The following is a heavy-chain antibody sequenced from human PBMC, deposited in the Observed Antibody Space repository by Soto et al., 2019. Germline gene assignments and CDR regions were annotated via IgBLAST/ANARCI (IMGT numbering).Heavy chain of an antibody. Sequence: QITLKESGPTLVKPTQTLTLTCTFSGFSLSTSGVGVGWIRQPPGKALECLALIYWYDDKRYSPSLKSRLTITKDPSKTPVVLTMTHMDPMDTATYYCAHRRGGAAVFDPWGQGTLVTVSS. D-gene: IGHD6-13*01. CDR2: IYWYDDK. CDR1: GFSLSTSGVG. V-gene: IGHV2-5*01. J-gene: IGHJ5*02. CDR3: AHRRGGAAVFDP.